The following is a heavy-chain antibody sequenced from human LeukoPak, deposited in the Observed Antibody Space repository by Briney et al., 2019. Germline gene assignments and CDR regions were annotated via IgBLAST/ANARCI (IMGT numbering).Heavy chain of an antibody. V-gene: IGHV4-61*02. D-gene: IGHD3-22*01. CDR3: ARASYSYDINGWVPFDY. Sequence: SETLSLTCTVSGNSISSGDNYWSWIRQPAGKGLVWIGRIYTSGSTNYNPSLKSRVTISGDTSRNQFSLRLSSVTAADTAVYYCARASYSYDINGWVPFDYWGQGTLVTVSS. J-gene: IGHJ4*02. CDR2: IYTSGST. CDR1: GNSISSGDNY.